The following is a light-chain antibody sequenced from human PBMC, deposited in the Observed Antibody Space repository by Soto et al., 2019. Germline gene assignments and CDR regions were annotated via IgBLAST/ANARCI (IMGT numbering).Light chain of an antibody. CDR1: QSVSSSY. CDR2: GAS. Sequence: EIVLTQSPATLSLSPGERATLSCRASQSVSSSYLAWYQQKPGQAPRLLIYGASSRATGIPDRFSGSGSGTDFTLTISRLEPEDFAVYYCQQYGSSPWTFAKGPRWIS. V-gene: IGKV3-20*01. J-gene: IGKJ1*01. CDR3: QQYGSSPWT.